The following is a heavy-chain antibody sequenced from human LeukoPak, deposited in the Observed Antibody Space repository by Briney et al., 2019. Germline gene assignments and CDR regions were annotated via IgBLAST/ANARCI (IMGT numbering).Heavy chain of an antibody. J-gene: IGHJ6*03. V-gene: IGHV4-38-2*01. Sequence: SETLSLTCAVSGHPINSAYYWVWIRPPPGKGLEWIGSLYHPDSTYYNPSLESRVTMSVDTSRNQFSLKLSIVTAADTAVYYCVRQFDSYFYYYLDVWGTGTTVTVSS. CDR3: VRQFDSYFYYYLDV. CDR1: GHPINSAYY. D-gene: IGHD3-10*01. CDR2: LYHPDST.